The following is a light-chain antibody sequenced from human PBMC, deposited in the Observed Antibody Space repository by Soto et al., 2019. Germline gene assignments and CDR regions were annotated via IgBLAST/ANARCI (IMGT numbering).Light chain of an antibody. Sequence: DIQLTQSPSFLSASVGDRVTITCRASQGISSYLAWYQQKPGKAPKLLIYAASTLQSGVPSRFSGSGSGTEFTLTISSLQPEYFATYYCQHLNSYPLTFGGGTKVEIK. J-gene: IGKJ4*01. CDR3: QHLNSYPLT. V-gene: IGKV1-9*01. CDR1: QGISSY. CDR2: AAS.